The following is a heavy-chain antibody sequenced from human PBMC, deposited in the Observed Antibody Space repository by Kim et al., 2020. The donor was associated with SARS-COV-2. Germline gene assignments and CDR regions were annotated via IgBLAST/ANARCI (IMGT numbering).Heavy chain of an antibody. D-gene: IGHD3-22*01. Sequence: SETLSLTCTVSGGSISSGGYYWSWIRQHPGKGLEWIGYIYYSGSTYYNPSLKSRVTISVDTSKNQFSLKLSSVTAADTAVYYCARGVYYDSSGYYGPWGQGTLVTVSS. CDR2: IYYSGST. J-gene: IGHJ5*02. CDR3: ARGVYYDSSGYYGP. V-gene: IGHV4-31*03. CDR1: GGSISSGGYY.